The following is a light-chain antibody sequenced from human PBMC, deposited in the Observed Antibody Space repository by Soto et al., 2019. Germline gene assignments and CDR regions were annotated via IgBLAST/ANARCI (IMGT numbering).Light chain of an antibody. Sequence: DIQMTQSPSTLSASVGDRVTITCRASQSISDWLAWYQQKPGKAPTLLIYTASNLNSGVPSRFSGSSSGTEFNLTISSLQPDDFANYYCQQYDSSSGLTFGGGTKVEIK. CDR3: QQYDSSSGLT. CDR2: TAS. J-gene: IGKJ4*01. V-gene: IGKV1-5*03. CDR1: QSISDW.